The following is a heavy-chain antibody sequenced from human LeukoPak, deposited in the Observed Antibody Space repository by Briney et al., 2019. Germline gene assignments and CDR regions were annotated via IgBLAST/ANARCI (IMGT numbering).Heavy chain of an antibody. V-gene: IGHV3-15*01. CDR2: IKSKTDGGTT. J-gene: IGHJ4*02. CDR1: GFTFSSYA. D-gene: IGHD2-15*01. CDR3: TTAPYCSGGSCRA. Sequence: GGSLRLSCAASGFTFSSYAMSWVRQAPGKGLERVGRIKSKTDGGTTDYAAPVKGRFTISRDDSKNTLYLQMNSLKTEDTAVYYCTTAPYCSGGSCRAWGQGTLVTVSS.